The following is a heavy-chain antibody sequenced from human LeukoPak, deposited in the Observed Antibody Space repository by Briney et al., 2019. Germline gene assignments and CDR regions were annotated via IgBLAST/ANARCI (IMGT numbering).Heavy chain of an antibody. CDR2: IYYSGST. CDR3: ARDIYGDYGSGDYYYGMDV. Sequence: PSETLSLTCAVYGGSFSGYYWSWIRQPPGKGLEWIGYIYYSGSTNYNPSLKSRVTISVDTSKNQFSLKLSSVTAADTAVYYCARDIYGDYGSGDYYYGMDVWGQGTTVTVSS. CDR1: GGSFSGYY. V-gene: IGHV4-59*01. D-gene: IGHD4-17*01. J-gene: IGHJ6*02.